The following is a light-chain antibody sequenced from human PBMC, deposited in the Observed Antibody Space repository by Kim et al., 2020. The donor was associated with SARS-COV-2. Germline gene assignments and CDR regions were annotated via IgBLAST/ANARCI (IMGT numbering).Light chain of an antibody. J-gene: IGKJ1*01. CDR1: QDIRSD. CDR2: AAS. V-gene: IGKV1-16*01. Sequence: DTQMTQSPSSLSASVGDRVTITCRASQDIRSDLAWFQQKPGRAPKSLIYAASSLQSGAPSRFSGGGSGTEFTLTIISLQPEDSATYYCHQYSSYPRTFGQGTKVDIK. CDR3: HQYSSYPRT.